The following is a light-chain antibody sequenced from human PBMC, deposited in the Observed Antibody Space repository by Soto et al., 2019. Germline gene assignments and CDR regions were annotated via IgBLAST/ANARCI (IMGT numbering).Light chain of an antibody. J-gene: IGLJ1*01. CDR3: AAWDDSLNASYV. Sequence: QSALTQPPSASGTPGQRGTISFSGSSSNIGSNTVNWYQQLPGTAPKLLIYSNNQRPSGVPDRFSGSKSGTSASLAIRGFQSEDGADYDCAAWDDSLNASYVFGTGTKLTVL. V-gene: IGLV1-44*01. CDR1: SSNIGSNT. CDR2: SNN.